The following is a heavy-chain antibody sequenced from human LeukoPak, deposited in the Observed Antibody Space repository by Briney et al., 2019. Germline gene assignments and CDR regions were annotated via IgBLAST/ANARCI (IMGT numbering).Heavy chain of an antibody. J-gene: IGHJ3*02. V-gene: IGHV1-8*03. CDR1: GYTFPSYD. CDR2: MNTNSGNT. CDR3: ARGLGYDFWSGYYTRSGAFDI. D-gene: IGHD3-3*01. Sequence: AASVKVSCKASGYTFPSYDINWVRQATGQGLEWMGWMNTNSGNTGYAQKFQGRVTITRNTSISTAYMELSSLRSEDTAVYYCARGLGYDFWSGYYTRSGAFDIWGQGTMVTVSS.